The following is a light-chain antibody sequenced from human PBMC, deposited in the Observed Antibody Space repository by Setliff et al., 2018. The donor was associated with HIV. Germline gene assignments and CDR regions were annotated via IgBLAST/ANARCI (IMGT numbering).Light chain of an antibody. CDR1: SSDVGGYNY. V-gene: IGLV2-14*01. J-gene: IGLJ1*01. CDR3: SSYAITNTLP. CDR2: EVR. Sequence: QSALSQPASVSGPPGQSITISCTGTSSDVGGYNYVSWYQQHPGKAPKLILYEVRNRPSGVSNRFSGSKSGNTASLTISGLQAEDEADYYCSSYAITNTLPFGTGTKVTVL.